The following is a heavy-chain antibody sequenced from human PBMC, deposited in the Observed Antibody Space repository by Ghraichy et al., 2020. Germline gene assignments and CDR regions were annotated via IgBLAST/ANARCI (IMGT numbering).Heavy chain of an antibody. CDR1: GYTFTGYY. D-gene: IGHD6-19*01. Sequence: ASVKVSCKASGYTFTGYYMHWVRQAPGQGLEWMGWINPNSGGTNYAQKFQGRVTMTRDTSISTAYMELSRLRSDDTAVYYCARRVAVAGALGYWGQGTLVTVSS. J-gene: IGHJ4*02. CDR3: ARRVAVAGALGY. V-gene: IGHV1-2*02. CDR2: INPNSGGT.